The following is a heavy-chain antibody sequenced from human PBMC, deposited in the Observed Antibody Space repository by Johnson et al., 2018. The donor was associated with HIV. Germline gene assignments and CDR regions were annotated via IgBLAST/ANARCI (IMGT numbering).Heavy chain of an antibody. Sequence: VQLVESGGGVVQPGRSLRLSCAASGFTFSSYAMHWVRQAPGKGLEWVAFIRYDGSNKYYADSVKGRFTISRDNSKNTLYLQMNSLRTEDTAVYHCARERGGVFSQTFDIWGQGTLVVVSS. CDR2: IRYDGSNK. D-gene: IGHD3-16*01. V-gene: IGHV3-30*04. CDR3: ARERGGVFSQTFDI. J-gene: IGHJ3*02. CDR1: GFTFSSYA.